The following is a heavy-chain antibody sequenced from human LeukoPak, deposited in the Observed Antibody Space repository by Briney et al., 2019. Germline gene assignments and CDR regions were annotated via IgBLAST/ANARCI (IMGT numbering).Heavy chain of an antibody. CDR2: INPNSGGT. V-gene: IGHV1-2*02. J-gene: IGHJ4*02. CDR3: ARVGAYCTSTSCLDY. D-gene: IGHD2-2*01. Sequence: ASVKVSCKASGYTFTGYYMHWVRQAPGQGLEWMGWINPNSGGTNYAQKLQGRVTMTTDTSTSTAYMELRSLTSDDTAVYYCARVGAYCTSTSCLDYWGQGTLSPSPQ. CDR1: GYTFTGYY.